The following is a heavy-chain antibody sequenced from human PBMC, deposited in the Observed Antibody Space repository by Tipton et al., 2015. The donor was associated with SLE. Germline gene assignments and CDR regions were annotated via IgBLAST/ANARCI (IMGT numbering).Heavy chain of an antibody. CDR1: GGSISSYY. J-gene: IGHJ4*02. V-gene: IGHV4-59*12. CDR2: IYYSGST. D-gene: IGHD5-18*01. CDR3: ARLLPGYSHGWYYFDY. Sequence: TLSLTCTDSGGSISSYYWSWIRQPPGKGLEWIGYIYYSGSTNYNPSLKSRVTISVDTSKNQFSLKLSFVTAADTAVYYCARLLPGYSHGWYYFDYWGQGTLVTVSS.